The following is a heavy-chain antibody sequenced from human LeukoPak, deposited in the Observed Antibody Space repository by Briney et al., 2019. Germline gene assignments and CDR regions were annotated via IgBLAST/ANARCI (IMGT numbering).Heavy chain of an antibody. CDR2: IFYDGDT. V-gene: IGHV4-39*01. CDR1: GGSISSDDYY. Sequence: SETLSLTCTVSGGSISSDDYYWGWIRQPPGKGLEWIGTIFYDGDTYYSPSLKSRVTVSVDTSKNQFSLKLSSVTAADTAVYYCARSYYDFPVDYWGQGTLVSVSS. D-gene: IGHD3-3*01. J-gene: IGHJ4*02. CDR3: ARSYYDFPVDY.